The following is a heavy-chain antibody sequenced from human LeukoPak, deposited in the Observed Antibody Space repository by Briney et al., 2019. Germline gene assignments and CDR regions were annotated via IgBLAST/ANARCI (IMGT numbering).Heavy chain of an antibody. CDR3: ARDMVVTAHPYWYFDL. D-gene: IGHD2-21*02. V-gene: IGHV3-11*01. CDR2: ISSSGSTI. Sequence: PGGSLRLSCAASGFTVSTNYMSWVRQAPGKGLEWVSYISSSGSTIYYADSVKGRFTISRDNAKNSLYLQMNSLRAEDTAVYYCARDMVVTAHPYWYFDLWGRGTLVTVSS. CDR1: GFTVSTNY. J-gene: IGHJ2*01.